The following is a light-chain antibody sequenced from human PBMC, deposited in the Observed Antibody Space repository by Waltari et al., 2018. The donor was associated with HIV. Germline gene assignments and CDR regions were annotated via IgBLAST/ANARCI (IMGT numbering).Light chain of an antibody. Sequence: QSALPQPPSASGSPGQSVTISCTGTSSDVGGYNYVSWYQQHPGKAPKLMLYEVSKRRSGVPDRFSGSKSGNTASLTVSGLQAEDEADYYCSSYAGSNNFGVFGGGTKLTVL. CDR1: SSDVGGYNY. V-gene: IGLV2-8*01. CDR3: SSYAGSNNFGV. J-gene: IGLJ2*01. CDR2: EVS.